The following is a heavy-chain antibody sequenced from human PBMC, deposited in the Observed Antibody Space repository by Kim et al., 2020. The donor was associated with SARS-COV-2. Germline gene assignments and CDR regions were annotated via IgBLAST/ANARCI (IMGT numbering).Heavy chain of an antibody. CDR3: ARLTRCSSTSSPPTPD. CDR1: GGSFSGYY. J-gene: IGHJ4*02. CDR2: INHSGST. V-gene: IGHV4-34*01. D-gene: IGHD2-2*01. Sequence: SETLSLTCAVYGGSFSGYYWSWIRQPPGKGLEWIGEINHSGSTNYNPSLKSRVTISVDTSKNQFSLKLSSVTAADTAVYYCARLTRCSSTSSPPTPDWGQGTLVAVSS.